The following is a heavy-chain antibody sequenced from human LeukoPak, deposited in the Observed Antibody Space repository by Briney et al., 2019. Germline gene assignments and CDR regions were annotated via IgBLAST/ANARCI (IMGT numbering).Heavy chain of an antibody. CDR2: ISSSSSYI. J-gene: IGHJ4*02. CDR3: ARDEDYVWGSYRLDY. V-gene: IGHV3-21*01. D-gene: IGHD3-16*02. Sequence: GGSLRLSCAASGFTFSSYSMSWVRQAPGKGLEWVSSISSSSSYIYYADSVKGRFTISRDNAKNSLYLQMNSLRAEDTAVYYCARDEDYVWGSYRLDYWGQGTLVTVSS. CDR1: GFTFSSYS.